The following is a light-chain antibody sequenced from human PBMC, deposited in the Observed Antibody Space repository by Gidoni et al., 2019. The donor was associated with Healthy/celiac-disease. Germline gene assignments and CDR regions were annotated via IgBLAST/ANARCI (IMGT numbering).Light chain of an antibody. J-gene: IGKJ1*01. CDR1: QSISSW. CDR3: QQYNSYLLT. Sequence: DIQMTPSPSTLSASVGDRVTITCRASQSISSWLAWYQQKPGKAPKLLIYKASSLESGVPSRFSGSGSGTEFTLTISSLQPDDFATYYCQQYNSYLLTFXXXTKVEIK. V-gene: IGKV1-5*03. CDR2: KAS.